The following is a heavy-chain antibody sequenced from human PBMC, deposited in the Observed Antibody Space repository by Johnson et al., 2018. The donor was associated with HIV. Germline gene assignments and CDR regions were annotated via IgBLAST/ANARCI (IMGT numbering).Heavy chain of an antibody. CDR2: ISGSGGST. CDR3: ARGFCSNGVCSSLLGFDAFDI. Sequence: EQLVESGGGVVQPGRSLRLSCAASGFTFSSYAMSWVRQAPGKGLEWVSAISGSGGSTYYADSVKGRFTISRDNSKNTLYLQMNSLRAEDTAVYYCARGFCSNGVCSSLLGFDAFDIWGQGTTVTVSS. V-gene: IGHV3-23*04. CDR1: GFTFSSYA. J-gene: IGHJ3*02. D-gene: IGHD2-8*01.